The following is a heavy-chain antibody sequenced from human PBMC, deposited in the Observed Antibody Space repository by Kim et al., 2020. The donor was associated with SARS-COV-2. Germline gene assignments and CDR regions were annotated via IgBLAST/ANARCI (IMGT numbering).Heavy chain of an antibody. CDR3: ARPSGSYFYGMDV. Sequence: YNPSLKSRVTISVDTSKNQFSLKLSSVTAADTAVYYCARPSGSYFYGMDVWGQGTTVTVSS. J-gene: IGHJ6*02. D-gene: IGHD1-26*01. V-gene: IGHV4-31*02.